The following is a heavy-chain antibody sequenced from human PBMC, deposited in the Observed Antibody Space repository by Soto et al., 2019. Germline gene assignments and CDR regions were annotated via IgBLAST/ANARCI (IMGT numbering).Heavy chain of an antibody. V-gene: IGHV3-23*01. CDR1: GFAFSGYA. D-gene: IGHD2-2*01. CDR2: INRSGGST. Sequence: PGGSLRLSCAASGFAFSGYAMNWVRQAPGKGLEWVSAINRSGGSTYYADSVKGRFTISRDNAKNTLYLQMNSLRAEDTALYHSARAVLYCSSTSCPLGFDPWGQGTLVTVSS. J-gene: IGHJ5*02. CDR3: ARAVLYCSSTSCPLGFDP.